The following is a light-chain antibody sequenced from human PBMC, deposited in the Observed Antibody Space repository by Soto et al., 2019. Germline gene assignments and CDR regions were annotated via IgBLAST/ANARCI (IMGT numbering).Light chain of an antibody. J-gene: IGKJ1*01. CDR1: QTISSNY. Sequence: EIVLTQSPGTLSVSPGERATLSCRASQTISSNYLAWYQQKPGKAPSLLIYGASSRATGIPDRFSGSGSGTDFTRIIRRLEPEDSAIYYCQQYVSWTFGQGTKVEIK. CDR2: GAS. CDR3: QQYVSWT. V-gene: IGKV3-20*01.